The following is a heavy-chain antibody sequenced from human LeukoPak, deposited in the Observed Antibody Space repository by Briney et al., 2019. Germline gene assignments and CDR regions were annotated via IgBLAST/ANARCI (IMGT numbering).Heavy chain of an antibody. CDR1: GGSFSGYY. D-gene: IGHD3-22*01. CDR2: INHSGST. J-gene: IGHJ5*02. V-gene: IGHV4-34*01. CDR3: ARGMTIVAVTNFDP. Sequence: SETLSLTCAVYGGSFSGYYWSWIRQPPGKGLEWIGEINHSGSTNYSPSLKSRVTISVDTSKNQFSLKLSSVTAADTAVYYCARGMTIVAVTNFDPWGQGTLVTVSS.